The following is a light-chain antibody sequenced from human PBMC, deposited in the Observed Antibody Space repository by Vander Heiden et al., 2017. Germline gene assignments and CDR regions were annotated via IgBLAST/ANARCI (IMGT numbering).Light chain of an antibody. CDR2: EVS. Sequence: QSALTQPASVSGSPGQSITISCTGTSNDIGGYNYVSWYQKHPGKAHDLMIVEVSNRPSGVSNRFSGSKSGKTASLNISGLQAEDEAEYLCRSFTSRDTVCLFGGGTRITVL. CDR1: SNDIGGYNY. J-gene: IGLJ2*01. CDR3: RSFTSRDTVCL. V-gene: IGLV2-14*01.